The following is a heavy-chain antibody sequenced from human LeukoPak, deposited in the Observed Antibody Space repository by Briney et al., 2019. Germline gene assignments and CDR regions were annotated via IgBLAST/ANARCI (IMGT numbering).Heavy chain of an antibody. Sequence: SQALSLTCAISGDSVSSNSWNWIRQSTSRGLEWLGRTYYRSKWYNDYAVSVKSRIIINPDTSKNQFSLQLSSVTPEDTAVYYCAREDSYSAMDVWGQGTTVTVSS. J-gene: IGHJ6*02. V-gene: IGHV6-1*01. CDR1: GDSVSSNS. CDR2: TYYRSKWYN. CDR3: AREDSYSAMDV.